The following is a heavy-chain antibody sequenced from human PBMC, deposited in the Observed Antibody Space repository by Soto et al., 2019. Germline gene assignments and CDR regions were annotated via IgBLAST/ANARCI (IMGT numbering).Heavy chain of an antibody. CDR1: GGTFSSYA. CDR2: IIPIFGTA. CDR3: ARALRFLEWSAGGAFDI. D-gene: IGHD3-3*01. Sequence: VKVSCKASGGTFSSYAISWVRQAPGQGLEWMGGIIPIFGTANYAQKFQGRVTITADESTSTAYMELSSLRSEDTAVYYCARALRFLEWSAGGAFDIWGQGTMVTVSS. J-gene: IGHJ3*02. V-gene: IGHV1-69*13.